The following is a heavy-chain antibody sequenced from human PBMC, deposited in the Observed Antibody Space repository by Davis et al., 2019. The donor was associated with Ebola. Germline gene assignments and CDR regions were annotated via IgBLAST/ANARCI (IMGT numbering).Heavy chain of an antibody. CDR3: ERAYEFRSGYARFDP. CDR1: GYIFPSHA. CDR2: INACNGDT. V-gene: IGHV1-3*01. Sequence: AASVKVTCKASGYIFPSHAIHWVRQAPGQRLERMGWINACNGDTKYSQKLRGRVTITRDTPASTTYIELSSLRSEDTAVYYCERAYEFRSGYARFDPWGQGTLVTVSS. D-gene: IGHD3-3*01. J-gene: IGHJ5*02.